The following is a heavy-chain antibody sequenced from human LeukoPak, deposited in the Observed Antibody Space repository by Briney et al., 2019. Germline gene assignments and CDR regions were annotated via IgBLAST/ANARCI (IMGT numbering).Heavy chain of an antibody. J-gene: IGHJ4*02. CDR3: GRDHEIDIVRGVKHHVDY. CDR1: GASISGFS. D-gene: IGHD3-10*01. V-gene: IGHV4-4*07. CDR2: VYTSGHT. Sequence: SETLSLTCSVSGASISGFSWSWIRQPAGKGLEWIGRVYTSGHTNYNSSLRSRVTMSVDTSKNQFSLMLSTITAADTTVFYCGRDHEIDIVRGVKHHVDYWGQGTLVTVSS.